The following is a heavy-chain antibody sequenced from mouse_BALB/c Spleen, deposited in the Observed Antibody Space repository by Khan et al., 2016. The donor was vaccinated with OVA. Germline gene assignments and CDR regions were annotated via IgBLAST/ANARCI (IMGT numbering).Heavy chain of an antibody. CDR2: INPTSGYT. J-gene: IGHJ2*01. V-gene: IGHV1-7*01. CDR3: TRDRIDY. Sequence: QVQLQQSGAALAKPGASVKMSCKASGYTFSTYWMHWVKQRPGQGLEWIGYINPTSGYTDYNEKFKDKATLSADKSSSTAYMQLRRLTSEDSAVYYCTRDRIDYWGQGTTLTVSS. CDR1: GYTFSTYW.